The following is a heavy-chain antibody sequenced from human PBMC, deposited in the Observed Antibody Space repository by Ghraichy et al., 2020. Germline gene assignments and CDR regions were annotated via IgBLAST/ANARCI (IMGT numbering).Heavy chain of an antibody. CDR2: IYYTGRT. CDR3: ARTYYYGSGSSYYFDY. CDR1: GGSISSSFYY. D-gene: IGHD3-10*01. J-gene: IGHJ4*02. Sequence: SETLSLTCTVSGGSISSSFYYWGWIRQPPGKGLECIGIIYYTGRTYYNPSLNSRVTISVDMSKNQFSLKLSSVTAADTALYYCARTYYYGSGSSYYFDYWGQGSLVTVSS. V-gene: IGHV4-39*01.